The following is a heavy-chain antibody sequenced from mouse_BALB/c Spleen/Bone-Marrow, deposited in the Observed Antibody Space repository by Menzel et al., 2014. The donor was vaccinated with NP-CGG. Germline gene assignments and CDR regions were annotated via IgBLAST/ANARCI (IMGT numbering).Heavy chain of an antibody. V-gene: IGHV1-82*01. Sequence: QVQLQQSGPELVKSGASVKISCKASGYVFSSSWMNWVKQRPGQGLEWIGRIYPGDGDTNYNGKFKGKATLTADKSSSTAYMQLSSLTSVDSAVCFCARTYGSSFFAYWGQGTLVTVSA. CDR1: GYVFSSSW. CDR3: ARTYGSSFFAY. J-gene: IGHJ3*01. D-gene: IGHD1-1*01. CDR2: IYPGDGDT.